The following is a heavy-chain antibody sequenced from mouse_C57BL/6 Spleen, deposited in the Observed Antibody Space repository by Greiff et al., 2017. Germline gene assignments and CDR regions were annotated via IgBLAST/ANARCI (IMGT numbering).Heavy chain of an antibody. CDR2: IYPRSGNT. J-gene: IGHJ4*01. CDR3: ARRGAGYYAMDY. V-gene: IGHV1-81*01. Sequence: VHLVESGAELARPGASVKLSCKASGYTFTSYGISWVKQRTGQGLEWIGEIYPRSGNTYYNEKFKGKATLTADKSSSTAYMELRSLTSEDSAVYFCARRGAGYYAMDYWGQGTSVTVSS. CDR1: GYTFTSYG.